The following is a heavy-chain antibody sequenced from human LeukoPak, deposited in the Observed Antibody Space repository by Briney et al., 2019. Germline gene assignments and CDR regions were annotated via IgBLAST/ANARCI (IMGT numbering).Heavy chain of an antibody. CDR1: GYSISSSNW. J-gene: IGHJ4*02. V-gene: IGHV4-28*01. Sequence: SETLSLTCAVSGYSISSSNWWGWIRQPPGKGLEWIGYIYYSGSTYYNPSLKSRVTMSVDTSKNQFSLKLSSVTAVDAAVYYCARSSGYGSTFFDYWGQGTLVTVSS. CDR2: IYYSGST. CDR3: ARSSGYGSTFFDY. D-gene: IGHD5-12*01.